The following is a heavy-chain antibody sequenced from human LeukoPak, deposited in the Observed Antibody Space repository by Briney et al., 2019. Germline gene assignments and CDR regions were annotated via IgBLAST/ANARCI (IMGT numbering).Heavy chain of an antibody. CDR3: ARHPLWFGEFSSAFDI. CDR2: IYPGDSDT. J-gene: IGHJ3*02. D-gene: IGHD3-10*01. V-gene: IGHV5-51*01. Sequence: KIGESLKISCKGSGYSFTSYWIGRVRQMPGKGLGWMGIIYPGDSDTRYSPSFQGQVTISADKSISTAYLQWSSLKASDTAMYYCARHPLWFGEFSSAFDIWGQGTMVTVSS. CDR1: GYSFTSYW.